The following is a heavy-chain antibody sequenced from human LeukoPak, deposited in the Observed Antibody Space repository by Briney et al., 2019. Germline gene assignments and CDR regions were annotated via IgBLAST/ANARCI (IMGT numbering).Heavy chain of an antibody. V-gene: IGHV3-74*01. J-gene: IGHJ3*02. Sequence: QPGGSLRLSCAASGFTFSSYWMHWVRQAPGKGLVWVSRINSDGSSTSYADSVKGRFTISRDTSKNTVYLDMNSLRAADTAVYYCARSDTFDMWGLGTMVTVSS. CDR1: GFTFSSYW. CDR2: INSDGSST. CDR3: ARSDTFDM.